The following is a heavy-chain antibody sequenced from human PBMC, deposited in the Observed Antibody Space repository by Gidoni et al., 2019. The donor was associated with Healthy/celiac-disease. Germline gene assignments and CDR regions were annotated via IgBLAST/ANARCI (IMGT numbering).Heavy chain of an antibody. CDR3: SIAVAGPTNDY. D-gene: IGHD6-19*01. Sequence: QVQLVQSGAEVKKPGASVKVSCTASGYTFTSYAMHWVRQAPGQRLEWMGWINAGNGNTKYSQKFQGRVTITRDTSASTAYMEVSSLRSEETAVYYCSIAVAGPTNDYWGQGTLVTVSS. CDR1: GYTFTSYA. V-gene: IGHV1-3*01. CDR2: INAGNGNT. J-gene: IGHJ4*02.